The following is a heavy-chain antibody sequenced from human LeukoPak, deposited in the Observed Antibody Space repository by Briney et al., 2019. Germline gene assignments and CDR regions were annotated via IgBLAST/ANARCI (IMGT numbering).Heavy chain of an antibody. Sequence: SETLSLTCTVSGGSISSYYWSWIRQPPGKGLEWIGYIYYSGSTNYNPSLKSRVTISVDTSKNQFSLKLSSVTAADTGVYYCARDNGYYDYVWGSYRPGTAFDIWGQGTMVTVSS. V-gene: IGHV4-59*01. CDR2: IYYSGST. CDR3: ARDNGYYDYVWGSYRPGTAFDI. D-gene: IGHD3-16*02. J-gene: IGHJ3*02. CDR1: GGSISSYY.